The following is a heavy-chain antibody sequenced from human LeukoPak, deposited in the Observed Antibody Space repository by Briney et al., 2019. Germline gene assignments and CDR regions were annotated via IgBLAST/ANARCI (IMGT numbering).Heavy chain of an antibody. CDR2: IYHSGST. V-gene: IGHV4-38-2*02. Sequence: SETLSLTCTVSGYSISSGYYWGWIRQPPGKGLEWIGSIYHSGSTYYNPSLKSRVTISVDTSKNQFSLKLSSVTAADTAVYYCATYYGDGAFDIWGQGTMVTVSS. J-gene: IGHJ3*02. D-gene: IGHD4-17*01. CDR3: ATYYGDGAFDI. CDR1: GYSISSGYY.